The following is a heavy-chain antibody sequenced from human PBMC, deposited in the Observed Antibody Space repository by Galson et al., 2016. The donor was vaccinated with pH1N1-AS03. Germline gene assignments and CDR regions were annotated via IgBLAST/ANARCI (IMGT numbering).Heavy chain of an antibody. Sequence: LSLTCTVSGSSVTSYDYYWGWIRQAPGNGLEWIGSLYYGGSTHYNPSLKTRVTISVDTSKNHFSLKLNSVTAADTAVYYCAAPYYDSSDDGGYFDLWGRGTLVSVSS. J-gene: IGHJ2*01. CDR1: GSSVTSYDYY. CDR2: LYYGGST. V-gene: IGHV4-39*07. D-gene: IGHD3-22*01. CDR3: AAPYYDSSDDGGYFDL.